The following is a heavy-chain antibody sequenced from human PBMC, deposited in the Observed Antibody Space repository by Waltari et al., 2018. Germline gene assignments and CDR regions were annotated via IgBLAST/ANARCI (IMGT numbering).Heavy chain of an antibody. Sequence: EVQLLESGGGLVQPGGSLRLSCAASGFTFSSYAMSWVRQAPGKGLEWVSVIYSGGSTYYADSVKGRFTTSRDNSKNTLYLQMNSLRAEDTAVYYCAKAVPYYDSSGYYYYFDYWGQGTLVTVSS. CDR3: AKAVPYYDSSGYYYYFDY. CDR2: IYSGGST. J-gene: IGHJ4*02. D-gene: IGHD3-22*01. CDR1: GFTFSSYA. V-gene: IGHV3-23*03.